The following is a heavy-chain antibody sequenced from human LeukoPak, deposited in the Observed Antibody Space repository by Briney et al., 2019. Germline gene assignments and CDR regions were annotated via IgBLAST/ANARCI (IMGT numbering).Heavy chain of an antibody. V-gene: IGHV4-34*01. Sequence: SETLSLTCAVYGGSFSGYYWSSIRQPPGKGLEWIGEINHSGSTNYNPSLKSRVTISVDTSKNQFSLKLSSVTAADTAVYYCASSLAGYDFWSGYYHYWGQGTLVTVSS. CDR2: INHSGST. CDR3: ASSLAGYDFWSGYYHY. D-gene: IGHD3-3*01. CDR1: GGSFSGYY. J-gene: IGHJ4*02.